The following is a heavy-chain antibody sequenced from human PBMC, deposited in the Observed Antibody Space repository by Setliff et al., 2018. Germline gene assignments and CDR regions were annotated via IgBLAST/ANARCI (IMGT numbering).Heavy chain of an antibody. D-gene: IGHD2-21*02. CDR2: INPTGGST. CDR1: GYTFTANA. J-gene: IGHJ4*02. CDR3: ARSPPTVVVTAIQAIFDY. Sequence: ASVKVSCKASGYTFTANALHWVRQAPGQGLEWMGVINPTGGSTNYAQKLQGRLTMTTDTSTSTAYMELRSLRSDDTAVYYCARSPPTVVVTAIQAIFDYWGQGTLVTVSS. V-gene: IGHV1-46*01.